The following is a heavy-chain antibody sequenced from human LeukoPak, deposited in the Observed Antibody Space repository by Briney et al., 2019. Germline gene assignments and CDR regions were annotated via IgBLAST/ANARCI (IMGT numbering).Heavy chain of an antibody. CDR2: THHSGSA. Sequence: PSETLSLTCTVSGGSINTFYWTWIRQPPGKGLELLGYTHHSGSATYNPSLKIRVTILVDKSKKHFSLKLTSVTAADTAMYYCATDFTVAGEGWFDPWGQGTLVTVSS. J-gene: IGHJ5*02. CDR1: GGSINTFY. D-gene: IGHD6-19*01. CDR3: ATDFTVAGEGWFDP. V-gene: IGHV4-59*01.